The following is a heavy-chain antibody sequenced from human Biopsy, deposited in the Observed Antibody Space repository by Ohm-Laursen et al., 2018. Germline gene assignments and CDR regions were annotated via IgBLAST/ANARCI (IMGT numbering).Heavy chain of an antibody. CDR1: GYTFTSHD. CDR2: MSPNTGNT. D-gene: IGHD1-26*01. V-gene: IGHV1-8*01. J-gene: IGHJ4*02. CDR3: ARWETTLGRSLDS. Sequence: GSSVKVSCKPSGYTFTSHDINWVRQATGQGLEWMGWMSPNTGNTVYAQRFQDRVTMTSDTSTGTAYIELTSLTSDDTAVYFCARWETTLGRSLDSWGQGTLVAVSS.